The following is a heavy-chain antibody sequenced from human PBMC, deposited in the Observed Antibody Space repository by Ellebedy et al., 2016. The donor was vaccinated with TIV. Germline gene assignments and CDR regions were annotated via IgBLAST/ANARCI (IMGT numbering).Heavy chain of an antibody. CDR2: ISFTSSVV. CDR1: GLTFSNYA. Sequence: PGGSLRLSCEVSGLTFSNYAMKWVRQAPGKGLEWISFISFTSSVVYYADSVKGRFTVSRDNSMTTVYLEMNSLRAEDTALYYCARDLDKSSGWYGGAAYWGQGTQVTVSS. D-gene: IGHD6-19*01. CDR3: ARDLDKSSGWYGGAAY. V-gene: IGHV3-21*05. J-gene: IGHJ4*02.